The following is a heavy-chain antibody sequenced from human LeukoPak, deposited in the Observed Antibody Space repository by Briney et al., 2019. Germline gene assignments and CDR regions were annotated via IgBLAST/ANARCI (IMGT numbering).Heavy chain of an antibody. CDR3: AKGKDTAMVLDY. J-gene: IGHJ4*02. CDR1: GFTFSTYT. Sequence: GGSLRLSCAASGFTFSTYTMNWVRQAPGKGLEWVSSISYSSYYIYYADSVKGRFTISRDNAKNSLYLQMNSLRAEDTAVYYCAKGKDTAMVLDYWGQGTLVTVSS. V-gene: IGHV3-21*04. D-gene: IGHD5-18*01. CDR2: ISYSSYYI.